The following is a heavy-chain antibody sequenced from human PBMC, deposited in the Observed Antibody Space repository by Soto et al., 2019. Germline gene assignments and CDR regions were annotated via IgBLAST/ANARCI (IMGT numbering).Heavy chain of an antibody. D-gene: IGHD2-8*02. V-gene: IGHV1-18*04. CDR2: ISTYNGNT. J-gene: IGHJ5*02. CDR1: GYTFSNYG. Sequence: QVQLVQSGAEVKKPGASVKVSCTASGYTFSNYGITWVRQAPGQGLEWMGWISTYNGNTNYAKKVQGRVTMTIDTSASPAYMELSSLSSVGTAMYYCAACTGRSWHRVREWFDPWGPGTLVTVSA. CDR3: AACTGRSWHRVREWFDP.